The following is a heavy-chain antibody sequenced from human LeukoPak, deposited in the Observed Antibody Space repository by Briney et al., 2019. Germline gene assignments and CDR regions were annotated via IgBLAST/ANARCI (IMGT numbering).Heavy chain of an antibody. CDR2: MNPNSGNT. Sequence: ASVKVSCKASGYTFTSYDINWVRQAPGQGLEWMGWMNPNSGNTGYAQRFQGRVTMTRNTSISTAYMELSSLRSEDTAVYYCAREGGSGSYSADADAFDIWGQGTMVTVSS. CDR1: GYTFTSYD. V-gene: IGHV1-8*01. CDR3: AREGGSGSYSADADAFDI. J-gene: IGHJ3*02. D-gene: IGHD1-26*01.